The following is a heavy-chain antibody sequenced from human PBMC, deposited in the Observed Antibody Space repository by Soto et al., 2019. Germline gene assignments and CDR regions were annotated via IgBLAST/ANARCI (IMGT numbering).Heavy chain of an antibody. CDR1: GGSISSGDYY. CDR3: ARVITMVRGVIFDY. CDR2: IYYSGST. J-gene: IGHJ4*02. Sequence: QVQLQESGPGLVKPSQTLSLTCTVSGGSISSGDYYWSWIRQPPGKGLEWIGYIYYSGSTYYNPSLNSRVTIPVDTSKNQFSLKLSSVTAADTAVYYCARVITMVRGVIFDYWGQGTLVTVSS. D-gene: IGHD3-10*01. V-gene: IGHV4-30-4*01.